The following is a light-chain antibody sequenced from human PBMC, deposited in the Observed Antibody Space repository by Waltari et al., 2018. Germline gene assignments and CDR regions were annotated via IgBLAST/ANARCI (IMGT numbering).Light chain of an antibody. CDR3: QQYNHWPYT. CDR2: GAS. Sequence: EIVMTQSPVTLSVSPGERATLSRSASQSITSKLAWYQAKPAQAPRLLIYGASTRATGIPARFSASGSGTYFTLTITRLQSEDFAVYYCQQYNHWPYTFGQGTKLEI. V-gene: IGKV3-15*01. J-gene: IGKJ2*01. CDR1: QSITSK.